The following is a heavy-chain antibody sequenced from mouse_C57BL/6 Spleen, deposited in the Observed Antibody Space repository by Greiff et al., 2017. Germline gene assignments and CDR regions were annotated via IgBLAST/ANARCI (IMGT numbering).Heavy chain of an antibody. D-gene: IGHD1-1*01. CDR3: ARRGYGSSYAMDY. Sequence: DVMLVESGGGLVKPGGSLKLSCAASGFTFSDYGMHWVRQAPEKGLEWVAYISSGSSTIYYADTVKGRFTISRDNAKNTLFLQMTSLRSEDTAMXYCARRGYGSSYAMDYWGQGTSVTVSS. V-gene: IGHV5-17*01. CDR2: ISSGSSTI. J-gene: IGHJ4*01. CDR1: GFTFSDYG.